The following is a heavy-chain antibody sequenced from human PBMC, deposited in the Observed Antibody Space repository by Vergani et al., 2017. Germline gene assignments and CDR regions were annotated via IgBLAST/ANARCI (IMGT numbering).Heavy chain of an antibody. CDR3: ARDGLGSSPPYGY. Sequence: EVQLVESGGGLVKPGGSLTLSCPPSRFTFSRSPMHWVRHAPGTARPFFSSFSPSSSYIYYADSVKGRFTISRDNAKNSLYLQMNGLRAEETAVYYCARDGLGSSPPYGYWGQGTLVTVSS. V-gene: IGHV3-21*01. D-gene: IGHD6-13*01. CDR2: FSPSSSYI. J-gene: IGHJ4*02. CDR1: RFTFSRSP.